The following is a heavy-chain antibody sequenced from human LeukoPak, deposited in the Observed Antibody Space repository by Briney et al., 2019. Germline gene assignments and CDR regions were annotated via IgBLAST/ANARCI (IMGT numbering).Heavy chain of an antibody. CDR1: GGSISSGGFS. D-gene: IGHD1-26*01. Sequence: SETLSVTCAVSGGSISSGGFSWSWIRQPPGKGLEWIGYIYHSGSTYYNPSLKSRVTISVDRSKNQFSLKLSSVTAADTAVYYCAGSYYWSGFDYWGQGTLVTVSS. CDR2: IYHSGST. CDR3: AGSYYWSGFDY. J-gene: IGHJ4*02. V-gene: IGHV4-30-2*01.